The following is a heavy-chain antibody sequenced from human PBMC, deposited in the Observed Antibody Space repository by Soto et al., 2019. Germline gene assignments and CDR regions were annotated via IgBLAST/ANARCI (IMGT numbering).Heavy chain of an antibody. V-gene: IGHV1-69*12. CDR2: IIPIFGTT. Sequence: QVQLVQSGAEVKKPGSSVKVSCKASGGTFSNYAISWVRQAPGQGLEWVGGIIPIFGTTNFAQKFQGRVTITADESTTXAYMERSGLRSEDTAVYYCARDGGRDGYFGNWLDPWGQGTLVTVSS. CDR3: ARDGGRDGYFGNWLDP. CDR1: GGTFSNYA. D-gene: IGHD5-12*01. J-gene: IGHJ5*02.